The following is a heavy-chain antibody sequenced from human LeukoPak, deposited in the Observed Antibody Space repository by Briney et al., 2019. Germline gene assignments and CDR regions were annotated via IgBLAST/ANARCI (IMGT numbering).Heavy chain of an antibody. J-gene: IGHJ5*02. CDR2: INHSGST. CDR1: GGSFSGYY. V-gene: IGHV4-34*01. Sequence: SKTLSLTCAVYGGSFSGYYWSWIRQPPGKGLEWVGDINHSGSTNYNPSLKSRVTISVDTSKNQISLKLSSVTAADTAVYYCARGRSENYGVFGGWFDPWGQGTLVTVSS. CDR3: ARGRSENYGVFGGWFDP. D-gene: IGHD4-17*01.